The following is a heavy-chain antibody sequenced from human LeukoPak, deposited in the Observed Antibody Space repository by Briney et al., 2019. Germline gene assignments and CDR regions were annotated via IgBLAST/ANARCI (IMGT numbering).Heavy chain of an antibody. D-gene: IGHD3-22*01. CDR1: GYTLTELS. Sequence: ASVKVSCKVSGYTLTELSMHWVRQAPGKGLEWMGGFDREDGETIYAQKFQGRVTMTEDTSTDTAYMELSSLRSEDTAVYYCATAAALLLWFDPWGQGTLVTFSS. V-gene: IGHV1-24*01. CDR2: FDREDGET. J-gene: IGHJ5*02. CDR3: ATAAALLLWFDP.